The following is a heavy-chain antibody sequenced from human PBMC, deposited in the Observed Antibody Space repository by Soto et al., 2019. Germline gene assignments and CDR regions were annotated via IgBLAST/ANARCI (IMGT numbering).Heavy chain of an antibody. Sequence: QVQLVESGGGVVQPGRSLRLSCAASGFTFSSYGMHWVRQAPGKGLEGVAVISYDGSNKYYADSVKGRFTISRDNSKNTLYLQMNSLRAEDTAVYYCVSSYGSIHFDYWGQGTLVTVSS. CDR2: ISYDGSNK. J-gene: IGHJ4*02. CDR1: GFTFSSYG. CDR3: VSSYGSIHFDY. V-gene: IGHV3-30*03. D-gene: IGHD5-18*01.